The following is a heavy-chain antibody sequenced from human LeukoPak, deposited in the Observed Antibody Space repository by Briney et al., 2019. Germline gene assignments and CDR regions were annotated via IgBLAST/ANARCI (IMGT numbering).Heavy chain of an antibody. V-gene: IGHV3-30*18. CDR3: AKVPDY. J-gene: IGHJ4*02. CDR2: ISYDGSNK. Sequence: PGGSLRLSCAASGFTFSSYGMHWVRQAPGKGLEWVAVISYDGSNKYYADSVKGRFTISRDNSKNTLYLQMNSLRAENTAVYYCAKVPDYWGQGTLVTVSS. CDR1: GFTFSSYG.